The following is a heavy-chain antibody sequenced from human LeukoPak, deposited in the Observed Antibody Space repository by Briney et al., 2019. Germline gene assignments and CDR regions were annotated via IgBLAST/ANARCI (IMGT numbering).Heavy chain of an antibody. V-gene: IGHV3-30*02. CDR2: IGNDGRDQ. Sequence: GGSLRLSCAASGFTFSGHAMHWVRQTPGVGLEWVAIIGNDGRDQHYSESVKGRFTISRDNSKNTLFLQMNSLRAEDTAVYYCAKAFKFGVIIPPTYYYYYMDVWGKGTTVTVSS. J-gene: IGHJ6*03. CDR1: GFTFSGHA. CDR3: AKAFKFGVIIPPTYYYYYMDV. D-gene: IGHD3-3*01.